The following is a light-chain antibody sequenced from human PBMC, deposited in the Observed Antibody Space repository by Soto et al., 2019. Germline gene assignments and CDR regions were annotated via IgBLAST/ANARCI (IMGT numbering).Light chain of an antibody. CDR1: SSNIGSNT. Sequence: QSVLTQPPSASGTPGQRVTISGSGSSSNIGSNTVNWYQQLPGTAPKLLIYSNNQRPSGVPDRFSGSKSGTSASLAISGLQSEDESDYYCAAWDDSLEVVFGGGTKLTVL. CDR2: SNN. J-gene: IGLJ2*01. CDR3: AAWDDSLEVV. V-gene: IGLV1-44*01.